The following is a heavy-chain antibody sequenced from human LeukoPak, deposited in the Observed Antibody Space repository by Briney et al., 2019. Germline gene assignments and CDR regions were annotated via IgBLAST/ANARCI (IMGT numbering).Heavy chain of an antibody. CDR1: GGSFSGYY. Sequence: AETLSLTCAVYGGSFSGYYWSWIRQPPGKGLEWIGEIKHSGSTNYNPSLKSRVTISVDTSKNQFSLKLSSVTAADTAVYYCARAPPYYYDSSGYSDYWGQGTLVTVSS. D-gene: IGHD3-22*01. CDR2: IKHSGST. J-gene: IGHJ4*02. CDR3: ARAPPYYYDSSGYSDY. V-gene: IGHV4-34*01.